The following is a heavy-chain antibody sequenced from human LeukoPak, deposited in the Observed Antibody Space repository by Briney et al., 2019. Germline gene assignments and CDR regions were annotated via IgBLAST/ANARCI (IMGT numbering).Heavy chain of an antibody. Sequence: VASVKVSCKVSGYTLTELSMHWVRQAPGQGLEWMGIINPSGGSTSYAQKFQGRVTMTRDTSTSTVYMELSSLRSEDTAVYYCARELNGQQLVPNGAFDYWGQGILVTVSS. J-gene: IGHJ4*02. CDR2: INPSGGST. D-gene: IGHD6-13*01. V-gene: IGHV1-46*01. CDR3: ARELNGQQLVPNGAFDY. CDR1: GYTLTELS.